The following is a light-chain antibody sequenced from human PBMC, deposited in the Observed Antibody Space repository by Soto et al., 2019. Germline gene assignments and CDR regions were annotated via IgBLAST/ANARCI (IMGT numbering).Light chain of an antibody. V-gene: IGKV3-11*01. CDR2: DAS. CDR1: QSVSSY. CDR3: QQRSNWPPIT. Sequence: EIVLTQSPATLSLSPGERATLSCRASQSVSSYLAWYQQKPGQAPRLLIYDASNKATGIPARFSGSGPGTDFTLTIISLEPEDFAVYYCQQRSNWPPITVGQGTRREIK. J-gene: IGKJ5*01.